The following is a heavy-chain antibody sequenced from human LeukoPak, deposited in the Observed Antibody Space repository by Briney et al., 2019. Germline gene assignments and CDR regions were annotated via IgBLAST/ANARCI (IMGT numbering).Heavy chain of an antibody. Sequence: GGSLRLSCAASGFTFDDYAMHWVRQAPGKGLEYVSAISSNGGSTYYANSVKGRFTISRDNSKNTVYLQMGSLRAEDMAVYYCARASYGYGNNWFDPWGQGTLVTVSS. J-gene: IGHJ5*02. CDR3: ARASYGYGNNWFDP. CDR1: GFTFDDYA. D-gene: IGHD5-18*01. CDR2: ISSNGGST. V-gene: IGHV3-64*01.